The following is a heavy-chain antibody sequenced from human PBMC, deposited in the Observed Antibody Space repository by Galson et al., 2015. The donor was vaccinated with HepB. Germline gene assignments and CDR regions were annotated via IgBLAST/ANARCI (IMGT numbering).Heavy chain of an antibody. D-gene: IGHD2-2*01. CDR2: IKSKTDGGTT. Sequence: SLRLSCAASGFTFSNAWMSWVRQAPGKGLEWVGRIKSKTDGGTTDYAAPVKGRFTISRDDSKNTLYLQMNSLKTEDTAVYYCTTVFPRRYCSSTSCYLRGWIDWGQGTLVTVSS. CDR3: TTVFPRRYCSSTSCYLRGWID. CDR1: GFTFSNAW. J-gene: IGHJ4*02. V-gene: IGHV3-15*01.